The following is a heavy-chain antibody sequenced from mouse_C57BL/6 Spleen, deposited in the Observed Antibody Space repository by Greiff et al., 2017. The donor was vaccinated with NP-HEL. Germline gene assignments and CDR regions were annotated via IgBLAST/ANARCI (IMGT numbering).Heavy chain of an antibody. CDR3: TRDIPNYEGNWYFDV. J-gene: IGHJ1*03. D-gene: IGHD2-1*01. CDR2: ISSGGDYI. Sequence: EVQVVESGEGLVKPGGSLKLSCAASGFTFSSYAMSWVRQTPEKRLEWVAYISSGGDYIYYADTVKGRFTISRDNARNTLYLQMSSLKSEDTAMYYCTRDIPNYEGNWYFDVWGTGTTVTVSS. CDR1: GFTFSSYA. V-gene: IGHV5-9-1*02.